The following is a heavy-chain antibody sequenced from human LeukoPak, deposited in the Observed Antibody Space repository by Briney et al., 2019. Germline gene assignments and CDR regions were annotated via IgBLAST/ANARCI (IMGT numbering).Heavy chain of an antibody. J-gene: IGHJ3*02. D-gene: IGHD3-22*01. V-gene: IGHV4-34*01. CDR3: AKSHGYGLIDI. CDR1: GGSFSGYY. CDR2: INHSGST. Sequence: SETLSLTCAVYGGSFSGYYWSWIRQPPGRGLEWIGEINHSGSTNYNPSLKSRVTISLDTSRNQFSLKLNSVTAADTAVYYCAKSHGYGLIDIWGQGTMVTVSS.